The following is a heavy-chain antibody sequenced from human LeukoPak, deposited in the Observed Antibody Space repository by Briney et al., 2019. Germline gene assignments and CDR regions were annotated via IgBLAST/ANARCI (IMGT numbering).Heavy chain of an antibody. Sequence: GGSLRLSCAASGFIFSDYSMNWVRQAPGKGLEWVSSISGNDTYVYHADALRGRITISRDNAKNSLFLQPNSLRVEDTAEYYCARGGGDFWSGYYTHYFYYHMDVWGKGTTVTVSS. D-gene: IGHD3-3*01. CDR2: ISGNDTYV. V-gene: IGHV3-21*01. CDR3: ARGGGDFWSGYYTHYFYYHMDV. J-gene: IGHJ6*03. CDR1: GFIFSDYS.